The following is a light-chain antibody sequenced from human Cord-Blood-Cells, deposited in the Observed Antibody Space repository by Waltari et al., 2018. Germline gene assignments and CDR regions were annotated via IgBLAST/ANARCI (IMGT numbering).Light chain of an antibody. CDR3: SSYTSSSTVV. CDR1: SRDVGGDNY. V-gene: IGLV2-14*01. CDR2: DVS. Sequence: QSALTQPASVSGSPGQSITLSCTGTSRDVGGDNYVSWYQQHPGKAPKLMIYDVSNRPSGVSNRFSGSKSGNTASLTISGLQAEDEADYYCSSYTSSSTVVFGGGTKLTVL. J-gene: IGLJ2*01.